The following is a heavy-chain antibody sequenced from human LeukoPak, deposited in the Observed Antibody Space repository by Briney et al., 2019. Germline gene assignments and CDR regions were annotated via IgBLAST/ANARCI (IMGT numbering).Heavy chain of an antibody. D-gene: IGHD3-22*01. CDR2: IIPIFGTA. CDR3: ARDSGYYDSSGYRDY. J-gene: IGHJ4*02. CDR1: GGTFSSYA. Sequence: ASVKVSCKASGGTFSSYAISWVRQAPGQGLEWMGGIIPIFGTANYAQKFQGRVTITADESTSTAYMELSSLRSEDTAVYYCARDSGYYDSSGYRDYWGQGTLVTVSS. V-gene: IGHV1-69*13.